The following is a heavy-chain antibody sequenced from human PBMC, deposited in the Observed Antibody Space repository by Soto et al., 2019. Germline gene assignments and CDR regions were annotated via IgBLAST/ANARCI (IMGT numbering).Heavy chain of an antibody. CDR2: IKKDGSVR. D-gene: IGHD3-10*01. CDR1: GFAFSRNW. CDR3: ARDVSPGSSSLYLDAFDI. Sequence: EVQLVESGGGLVHPGGSLRLSCEASGFAFSRNWMTWFRQVPGNGLEWVAKIKKDGSVRSYLDSVRGRFTVSRDNAKNSLYLQMDSLRDEDTALYYCARDVSPGSSSLYLDAFDIWGQGTMVTVSS. J-gene: IGHJ3*02. V-gene: IGHV3-7*03.